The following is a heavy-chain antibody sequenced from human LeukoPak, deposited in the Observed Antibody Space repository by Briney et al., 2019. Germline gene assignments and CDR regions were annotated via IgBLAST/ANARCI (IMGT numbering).Heavy chain of an antibody. D-gene: IGHD3-3*01. J-gene: IGHJ6*03. CDR2: IYYSGST. Sequence: SETLSLTCTVSGGSISSYYWSWIRQPPGKGLEWIGYIYYSGSTNYNPSLKSRVTIPVDTSKNQFSLKLSSVTAADTAVYYCARLGRDFWSGYYYYYMDVWGKGTTVTVSS. CDR3: ARLGRDFWSGYYYYYMDV. V-gene: IGHV4-59*01. CDR1: GGSISSYY.